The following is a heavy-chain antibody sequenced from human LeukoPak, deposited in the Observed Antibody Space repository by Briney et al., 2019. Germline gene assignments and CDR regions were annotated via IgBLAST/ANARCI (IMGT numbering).Heavy chain of an antibody. V-gene: IGHV3-23*01. CDR2: ISGSGGST. Sequence: QPGGSLRLSCAASGFTFSSYAMGWVRQAPGKGLEWVSAISGSGGSTYYADSVKGRFTISRDNSKNTLYLQMNSLRAEDTAVYYCAKAQTYSNYGTFDYWGQGTLVTVSS. CDR3: AKAQTYSNYGTFDY. CDR1: GFTFSSYA. D-gene: IGHD4-11*01. J-gene: IGHJ4*02.